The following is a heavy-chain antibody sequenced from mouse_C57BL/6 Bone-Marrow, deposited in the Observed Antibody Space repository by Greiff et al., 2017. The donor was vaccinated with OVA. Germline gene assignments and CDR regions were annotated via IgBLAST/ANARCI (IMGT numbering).Heavy chain of an antibody. CDR3: ARHHYYGSSYWYFDV. Sequence: EVKVVESGGDLVKPGGSLKLSCAASGFTFSSYGMSWVRQTPDKRLEWVATISSGGSYTYYPDSVQGRFTISRDNAKNTLYLQMSSLKSEDTAMYYCARHHYYGSSYWYFDVWGTGTTVTVSS. D-gene: IGHD1-1*01. J-gene: IGHJ1*03. CDR2: ISSGGSYT. V-gene: IGHV5-6*01. CDR1: GFTFSSYG.